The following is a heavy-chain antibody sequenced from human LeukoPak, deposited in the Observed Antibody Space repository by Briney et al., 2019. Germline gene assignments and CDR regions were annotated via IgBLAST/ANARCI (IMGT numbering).Heavy chain of an antibody. CDR1: GFTFSSYA. J-gene: IGHJ4*02. CDR2: ISGSDSIT. Sequence: GGSLRLSCAASGFTFSSYALSWVRQAPGMGLEWVSAISGSDSITYYARSVKGRFTISRDNSKNTLYLQMNSLRAEDTAVYYCAKVHSSSWFAPFDYWGQGNLVTVSS. D-gene: IGHD6-13*01. V-gene: IGHV3-23*01. CDR3: AKVHSSSWFAPFDY.